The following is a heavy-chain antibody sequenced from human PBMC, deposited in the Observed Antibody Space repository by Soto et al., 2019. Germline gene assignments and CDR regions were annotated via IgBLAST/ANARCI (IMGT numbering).Heavy chain of an antibody. CDR1: GYTFTSYD. CDR2: MNPNSGNT. J-gene: IGHJ5*02. D-gene: IGHD2-2*01. CDR3: AVDLGYCTSTSCSNWFDP. V-gene: IGHV1-8*01. Sequence: ASVKVSCKASGYTFTSYDINWVRQATGQGLEWMGWMNPNSGNTGYAQKFQGRVTMTRNTSISTAYIELSSLSSEDTAVYYSAVDLGYCTSTSCSNWFDPWGQGTLVTVSS.